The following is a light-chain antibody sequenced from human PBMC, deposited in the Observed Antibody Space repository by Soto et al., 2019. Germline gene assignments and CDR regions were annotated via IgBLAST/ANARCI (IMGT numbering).Light chain of an antibody. CDR1: QSISSW. Sequence: QSPSTLSASVGDRVTLTCLASQSISSWLAWYQQKPGKAPKLLIYDASSLESGVPSRFSGSGSGTDFTLTISRLQPEDFATYYCQRSYGSPPWTFGQGTNVDIK. CDR2: DAS. J-gene: IGKJ1*01. CDR3: QRSYGSPPWT. V-gene: IGKV1-5*01.